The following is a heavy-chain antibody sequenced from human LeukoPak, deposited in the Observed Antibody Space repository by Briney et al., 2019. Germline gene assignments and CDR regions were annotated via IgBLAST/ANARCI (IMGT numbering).Heavy chain of an antibody. V-gene: IGHV4-34*01. D-gene: IGHD5-12*01. CDR2: INHSGST. J-gene: IGHJ4*02. CDR3: ARAVSLRGYSGYDFLRKIYYFDY. CDR1: GGSFSGYY. Sequence: SETLSLTCAVYGGSFSGYYWSWIRQPPGKGLERIGEINHSGSTNYNPSLKSRVTISVDTSKNQFSLKLSSVTAADTAVYYCARAVSLRGYSGYDFLRKIYYFDYWGEGTLVTVSS.